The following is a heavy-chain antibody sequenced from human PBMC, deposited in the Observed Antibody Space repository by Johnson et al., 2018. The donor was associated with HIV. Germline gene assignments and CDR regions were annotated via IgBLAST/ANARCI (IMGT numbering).Heavy chain of an antibody. D-gene: IGHD6-19*01. J-gene: IGHJ3*02. CDR1: GSLFSSYA. V-gene: IGHV3-7*01. Sequence: VQLVESGGGVVRPGTSLRLSCAASGSLFSSYAMHWVRQAPGKGLEWVANIKQDGSEKYYVDSVKGRFTISRDNAKNSLYLQMNSLRAEDTAVYYCASGVAVAGNAFDIWGQGTMVTVSS. CDR3: ASGVAVAGNAFDI. CDR2: IKQDGSEK.